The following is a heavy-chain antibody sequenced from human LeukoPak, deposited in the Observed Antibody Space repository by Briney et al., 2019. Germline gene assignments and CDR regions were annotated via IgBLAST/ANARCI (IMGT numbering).Heavy chain of an antibody. D-gene: IGHD3-16*01. CDR1: GYTFTSYY. CDR2: IKPSGGST. J-gene: IGHJ6*04. CDR3: ARADYDYVWGSLADV. Sequence: ASVKVSCKASGYTFTSYYIHWVRQAPGQGLEWMGIIKPSGGSTSYAQKFQGRVTMTRDMSTSTVYMELSSLRSEDTAVYYCARADYDYVWGSLADVWGKGTTVTVSS. V-gene: IGHV1-46*01.